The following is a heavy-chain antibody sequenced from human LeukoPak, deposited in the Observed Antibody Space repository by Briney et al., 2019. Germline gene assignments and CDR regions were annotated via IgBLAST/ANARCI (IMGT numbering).Heavy chain of an antibody. CDR1: RYTFTSYG. CDR2: ISAYNGNT. J-gene: IGHJ4*02. V-gene: IGHV1-18*04. CDR3: ARASRGITGTTGDY. Sequence: ASVKVSCKASRYTFTSYGISWVRQAPAQRLEWMGWISAYNGNTNYAQKLQGRVTMTTDTSTSTAYMELRSLRSDDTAVYYRARASRGITGTTGDYWGQGTLVTVSS. D-gene: IGHD1-20*01.